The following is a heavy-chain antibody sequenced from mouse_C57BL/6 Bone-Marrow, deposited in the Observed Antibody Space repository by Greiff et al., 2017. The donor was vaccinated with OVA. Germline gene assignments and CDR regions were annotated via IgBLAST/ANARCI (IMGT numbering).Heavy chain of an antibody. CDR1: GYTFTSYW. J-gene: IGHJ3*01. CDR3: ASGYGYDGGVAY. V-gene: IGHV1-64*01. D-gene: IGHD2-2*01. Sequence: QVQLQQSGAELVKPGASVKLSCKASGYTFTSYWMHWVKQRPGQGLEWIGMIHPNSGSTNYNEKFKSKATLTVDKSSSTAYMQLSSLTSEDSAVYYCASGYGYDGGVAYWGQGTLVTVSA. CDR2: IHPNSGST.